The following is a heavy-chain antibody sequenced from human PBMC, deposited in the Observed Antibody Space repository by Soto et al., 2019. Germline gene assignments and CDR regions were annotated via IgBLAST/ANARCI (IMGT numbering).Heavy chain of an antibody. Sequence: EVQLVESGGGLVKPGGSLRLSCAASGFTFSSYSMNWVRQAPGKGLEWVSSISSSSSYIYYADSVKGRFTISRDNAKNSLYLQMNSLRAEDTAVYSCARGIAAAGPYYFDYWGQGTLVTVSS. CDR1: GFTFSSYS. V-gene: IGHV3-21*01. CDR2: ISSSSSYI. D-gene: IGHD6-13*01. J-gene: IGHJ4*02. CDR3: ARGIAAAGPYYFDY.